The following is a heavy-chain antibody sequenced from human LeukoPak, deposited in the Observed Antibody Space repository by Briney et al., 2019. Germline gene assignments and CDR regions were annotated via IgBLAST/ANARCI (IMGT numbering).Heavy chain of an antibody. Sequence: GGSLRLSCAASGFTFHNYDMHWVRQAPGKGLEWVSVFSGSGPNTYYADSVKGRFTISRDNSKNTLSLQMNSLRAEDTAVYCCATGYSSSWYYFEYWGQAILVTISS. D-gene: IGHD6-13*01. CDR2: FSGSGPNT. V-gene: IGHV3-23*01. J-gene: IGHJ4*02. CDR3: ATGYSSSWYYFEY. CDR1: GFTFHNYD.